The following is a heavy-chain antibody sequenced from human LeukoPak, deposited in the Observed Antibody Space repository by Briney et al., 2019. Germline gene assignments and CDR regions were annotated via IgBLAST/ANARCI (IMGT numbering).Heavy chain of an antibody. J-gene: IGHJ4*02. D-gene: IGHD3-22*01. CDR2: INHSGST. V-gene: IGHV4-34*01. CDR3: ARDGYDSSGYAD. CDR1: GGSFSGYY. Sequence: PSETLSLTCAVYGGSFSGYYWSWIRQPPGKGLEWIGEINHSGSTNYNPSLKSRVTISVDTSKNQFSLKLSSVTAADTAVYYCARDGYDSSGYADWGQGTLVTVSS.